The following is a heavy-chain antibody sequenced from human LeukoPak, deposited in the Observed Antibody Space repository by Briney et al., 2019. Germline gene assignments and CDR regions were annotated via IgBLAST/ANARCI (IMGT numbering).Heavy chain of an antibody. J-gene: IGHJ4*02. CDR2: INPDSGFT. V-gene: IGHV1-2*02. D-gene: IGHD3-16*01. CDR1: GYKFTDDY. CDR3: APTAEAYTSWWKV. Sequence: PGASVKVSCEASGYKFTDDYMHWVRQAPGQGLEFMGWINPDSGFTNYAQKFKGRVTMTRDTSISTAYLEVRSLTSDDTAVYYCAPTAEAYTSWWKVWGQGTLVTVSS.